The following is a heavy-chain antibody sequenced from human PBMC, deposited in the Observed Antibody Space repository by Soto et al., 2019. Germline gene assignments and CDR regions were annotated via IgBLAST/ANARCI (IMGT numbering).Heavy chain of an antibody. J-gene: IGHJ4*02. D-gene: IGHD7-27*01. CDR2: IYWDDDK. CDR3: AHSLIPNWGSRGAFDY. Sequence: QITLKESGPTLVKPTQTLTLTCTFSGFSLSTSGVGVGWIRQPPGKALEWLALIYWDDDKRYSPSLKSRLTITKDTSKNQAVLTTTNMDPVDTATYYCAHSLIPNWGSRGAFDYWGQGTLVTVSS. V-gene: IGHV2-5*02. CDR1: GFSLSTSGVG.